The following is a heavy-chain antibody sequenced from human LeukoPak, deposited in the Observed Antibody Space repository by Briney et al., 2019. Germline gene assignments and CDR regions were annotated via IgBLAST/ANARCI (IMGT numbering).Heavy chain of an antibody. CDR2: IYYSGST. Sequence: SGTLSLTCTVSGGSISSSSYYWGWIRQPPGKGLEWIGSIYYSGSTNYNPSLKSRVTISVDTSKNQFSLKLSSVTAADTAVYYCARAGSSSWSVDYWGQGTLVTVSS. V-gene: IGHV4-39*07. CDR3: ARAGSSSWSVDY. D-gene: IGHD6-13*01. CDR1: GGSISSSSYY. J-gene: IGHJ4*02.